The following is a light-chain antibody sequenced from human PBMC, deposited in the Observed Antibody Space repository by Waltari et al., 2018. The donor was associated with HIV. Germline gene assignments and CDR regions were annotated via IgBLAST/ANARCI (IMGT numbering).Light chain of an antibody. CDR3: HSFHGITAV. Sequence: NFMLTQPHSVSASPGKTVTISCTGSSGRVASNYVQWYQQRPGSAPTTVIYKDDQRPSGVPDRFSGSINSSSNSASLTVSGLKTEDEADYYCHSFHGITAVFGGGTKLTVL. CDR2: KDD. CDR1: SGRVASNY. V-gene: IGLV6-57*02. J-gene: IGLJ3*02.